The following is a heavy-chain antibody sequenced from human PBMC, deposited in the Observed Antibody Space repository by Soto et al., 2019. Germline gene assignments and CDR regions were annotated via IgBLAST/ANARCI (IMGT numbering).Heavy chain of an antibody. CDR2: VYYSGNT. CDR3: ARKGAAASYAHYYMDV. Sequence: QVQLQESGPALVKPSETLSLTCTVSGGSISPYYWSWIRQPPGKGLEWIGYVYYSGNTNYNPSLESRVTISVDTSRNRFSLNLTSATAADTAVYYCARKGAAASYAHYYMDVWGRGTAVTVSS. J-gene: IGHJ6*03. D-gene: IGHD6-13*01. CDR1: GGSISPYY. V-gene: IGHV4-59*01.